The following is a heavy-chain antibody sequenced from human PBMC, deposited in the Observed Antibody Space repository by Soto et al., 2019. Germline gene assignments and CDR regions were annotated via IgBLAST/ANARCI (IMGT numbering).Heavy chain of an antibody. CDR2: INPNSGGT. CDR1: GYTFTSND. J-gene: IGHJ4*02. CDR3: ARDGLGAYYFDY. V-gene: IGHV1-2*04. D-gene: IGHD1-26*01. Sequence: ASVKVSCKASGYTFTSNDISWVRQAPGQGLEWMGWINPNSGGTNYAQKFQGWVTMTRDTSISTAYMELSRLRSDDTAVYYCARDGLGAYYFDYWGQGTLVTVSS.